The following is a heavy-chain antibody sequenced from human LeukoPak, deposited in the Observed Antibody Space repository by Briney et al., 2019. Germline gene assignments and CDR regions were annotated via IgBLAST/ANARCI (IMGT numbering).Heavy chain of an antibody. V-gene: IGHV4-39*01. CDR1: GGSISSSSDY. Sequence: PSETLSLTCTVSGGSISSSSDYWGWIRQPQGKGLEWTGMIYYSGSTYYNSSVKIRVTLSVDTAKSQFSLKLSAVTAADTGVYYGARLPGPAFDIWGQGTMVTVSS. D-gene: IGHD1-14*01. CDR2: IYYSGST. CDR3: ARLPGPAFDI. J-gene: IGHJ3*02.